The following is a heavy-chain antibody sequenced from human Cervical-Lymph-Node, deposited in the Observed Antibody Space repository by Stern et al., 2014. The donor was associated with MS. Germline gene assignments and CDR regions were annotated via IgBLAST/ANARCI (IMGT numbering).Heavy chain of an antibody. D-gene: IGHD6-13*01. V-gene: IGHV1-69*09. J-gene: IGHJ5*02. CDR3: ARGVGAAAGLGESRLDP. CDR1: GGSFSRYP. Sequence: VQLVESGAEVKKPGSSVKVSCKASGGSFSRYPISWVRQAPGQGLEWMGRIVPFLGIADFAEEFRDRITLTADKSTSTAYMELSSLRSEDTAIYYCARGVGAAAGLGESRLDPWGQGTLVRVSS. CDR2: IVPFLGIA.